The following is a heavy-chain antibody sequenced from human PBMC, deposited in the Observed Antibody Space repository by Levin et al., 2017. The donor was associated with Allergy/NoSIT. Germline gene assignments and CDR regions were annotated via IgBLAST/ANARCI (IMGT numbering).Heavy chain of an antibody. J-gene: IGHJ4*02. CDR2: IYYSGST. CDR3: ASFKYGGTFDY. CDR1: GGSISSSSYY. Sequence: PGGSLRLSCTVSGGSISSSSYYWGWIRQPPGKGLEWIGSIYYSGSTYYNPSLKSRVTISVDTSKNQFSLKLSSVTAADTAVYYCASFKYGGTFDYWGQGTLVTVSS. V-gene: IGHV4-39*01. D-gene: IGHD4-23*01.